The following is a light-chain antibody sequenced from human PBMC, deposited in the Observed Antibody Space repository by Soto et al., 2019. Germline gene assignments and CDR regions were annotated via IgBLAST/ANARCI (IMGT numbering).Light chain of an antibody. V-gene: IGLV2-14*03. J-gene: IGLJ1*01. CDR1: SSDVGGSNY. CDR2: DVS. CDR3: SAYRGGTSPSV. Sequence: QSVLTQPASVSGSPGQSIAISCTGTSSDVGGSNYVSWYQQHPGKAPRLMIYDVSTLSPGISDRFSGFKSGNTASLTISGLQAEDEADYYCSAYRGGTSPSVFGTGTKLTVL.